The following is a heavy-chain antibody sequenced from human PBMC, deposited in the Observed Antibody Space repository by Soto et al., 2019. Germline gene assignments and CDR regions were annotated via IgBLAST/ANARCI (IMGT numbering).Heavy chain of an antibody. CDR3: ASPKIAFYNWFDP. CDR2: IYYSGST. J-gene: IGHJ5*02. V-gene: IGHV4-39*01. Sequence: RSLTCTFSGGSISSSSYYWGWIRQPPGKGLEWIGSIYYSGSTYYNPSLKSRVTISVDTSKNQFSLKLSSVTAADTAVYYCASPKIAFYNWFDPWGQGTLVTVS. CDR1: GGSISSSSYY. D-gene: IGHD3-3*02.